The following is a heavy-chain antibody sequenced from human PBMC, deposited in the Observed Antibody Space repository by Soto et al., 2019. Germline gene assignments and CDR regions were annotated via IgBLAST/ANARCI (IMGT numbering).Heavy chain of an antibody. V-gene: IGHV3-7*01. J-gene: IGHJ4*02. CDR2: IKQDGSEK. D-gene: IGHD6-19*01. CDR3: ARDPFLRSGRNLSAL. Sequence: KGLEWVANIKQDGSEKYYVDSVRGRFTISSDNAKNSLYLQMNSLRAEDTAVYYCARDPFLRSGRNLSALWGQGTPV.